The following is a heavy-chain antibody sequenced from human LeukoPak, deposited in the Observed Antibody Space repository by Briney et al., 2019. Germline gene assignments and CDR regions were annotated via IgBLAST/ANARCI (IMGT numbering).Heavy chain of an antibody. Sequence: ASVKVSCKASGGTFSSYAISWVRQAPGQGLEWMGGIIPIFGTANYAQKFQGRVTITADKSTSTAYMELSSLRSEDTAVYYCARARRDGYNAYYFDYWGQGTLVTVSS. CDR2: IIPIFGTA. CDR3: ARARRDGYNAYYFDY. J-gene: IGHJ4*02. D-gene: IGHD5-24*01. CDR1: GGTFSSYA. V-gene: IGHV1-69*06.